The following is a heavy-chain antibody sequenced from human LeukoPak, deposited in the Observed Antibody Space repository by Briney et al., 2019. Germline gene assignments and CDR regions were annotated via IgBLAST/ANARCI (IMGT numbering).Heavy chain of an antibody. V-gene: IGHV1-2*02. J-gene: IGHJ4*02. Sequence: ASVKVSCKASGYTSTGYYMHWVRQAPGQGLEWMGWINPNSGGTNYAQKFQGRVTMTRDTSISTAYMELSRLRSDDTAVYYCARDLASTTMVRGVPDLGYWGQGTLVTVSS. CDR1: GYTSTGYY. CDR3: ARDLASTTMVRGVPDLGY. D-gene: IGHD3-10*01. CDR2: INPNSGGT.